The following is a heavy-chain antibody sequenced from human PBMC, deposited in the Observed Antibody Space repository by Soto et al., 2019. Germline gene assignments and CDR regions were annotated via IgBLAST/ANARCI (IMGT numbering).Heavy chain of an antibody. Sequence: SETLSLTCTISGDSISSYYWSWIRQPPGKGLEWIGYIDYSGNTDYSPSLKSRVTILIDTSKNQFSLKLKSLTAADTAMYFCARVRRYSSRPDAFDIWGQGTMVTVSS. D-gene: IGHD6-13*01. CDR1: GDSISSYY. J-gene: IGHJ3*02. CDR3: ARVRRYSSRPDAFDI. CDR2: IDYSGNT. V-gene: IGHV4-59*01.